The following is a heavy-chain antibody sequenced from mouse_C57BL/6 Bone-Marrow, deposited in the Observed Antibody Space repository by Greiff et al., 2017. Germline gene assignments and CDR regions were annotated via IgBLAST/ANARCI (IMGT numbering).Heavy chain of an antibody. CDR3: ARYALYGNYDY. V-gene: IGHV1-63*01. CDR1: GYTFTNYW. D-gene: IGHD2-1*01. CDR2: IYPGGGYT. Sequence: QVQLQQSGAELVRPGTSVKMSCKASGYTFTNYWIGWAKQRPGHGLEWIGDIYPGGGYTNYNEKFKGKATLPADKSSSTAYMQFSSLTSEDSAIYYCARYALYGNYDYWGQGTTLTVSS. J-gene: IGHJ2*01.